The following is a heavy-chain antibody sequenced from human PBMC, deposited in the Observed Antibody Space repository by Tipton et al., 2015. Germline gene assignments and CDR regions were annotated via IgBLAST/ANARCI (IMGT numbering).Heavy chain of an antibody. CDR2: IHHGGST. V-gene: IGHV4-4*02. CDR3: AREVWYNDSTGYDY. CDR1: GDSISSSNW. J-gene: IGHJ4*02. D-gene: IGHD3-22*01. Sequence: TLSLTCSVSGDSISSSNWWSWVRQPPGKGLEWIGEIHHGGSTNYNPSLKSRVTMSVGTSKNQFSLHLSSVTAADTAVYYCAREVWYNDSTGYDYWGQGTLVTVSS.